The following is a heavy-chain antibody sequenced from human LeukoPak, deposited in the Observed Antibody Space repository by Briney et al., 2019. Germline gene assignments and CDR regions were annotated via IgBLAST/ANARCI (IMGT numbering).Heavy chain of an antibody. CDR2: ISGSGGST. V-gene: IGHV3-23*01. Sequence: GGSLRLSCAASGFTFSSYAMSLVRQAPGKGLEWVSAISGSGGSTYYADSVKGRFTISRDNSKNTLYLQMNSLRAEDTAVYYCAKDGYCSSTSCYLYWFDPWGQGTLVTVSS. D-gene: IGHD2-2*01. J-gene: IGHJ5*02. CDR1: GFTFSSYA. CDR3: AKDGYCSSTSCYLYWFDP.